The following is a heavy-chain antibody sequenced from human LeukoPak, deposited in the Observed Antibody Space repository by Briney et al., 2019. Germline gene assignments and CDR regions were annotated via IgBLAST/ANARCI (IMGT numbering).Heavy chain of an antibody. CDR3: ARDRSGSNRWFDP. Sequence: AASVKVSCKASGGTFSSYAISWVRQAPGQGLEWMGGIIPIFGTANYAQKFQGRVTITTDESMSTAYMELSSLRSEDTAVYYCARDRSGSNRWFDPWGQGTLVTVSS. V-gene: IGHV1-69*05. J-gene: IGHJ5*02. D-gene: IGHD2-15*01. CDR2: IIPIFGTA. CDR1: GGTFSSYA.